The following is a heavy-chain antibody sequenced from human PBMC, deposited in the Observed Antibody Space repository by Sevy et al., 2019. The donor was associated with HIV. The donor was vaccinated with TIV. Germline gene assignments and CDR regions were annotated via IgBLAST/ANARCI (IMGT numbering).Heavy chain of an antibody. CDR2: IYSSDRT. V-gene: IGHV3-53*01. J-gene: IGHJ6*02. CDR3: ARDRVTYYYDSSGYYTSGYGMDV. CDR1: GFTVSDNH. D-gene: IGHD3-22*01. Sequence: LSLTCAASGFTVSDNHMNWVRQAPGKGLEWVSVIYSSDRTDYADSVKGRFTVSRDNSKNTLYLQMNSLRAEDQAVYYCARDRVTYYYDSSGYYTSGYGMDVWGQGTTVTVSS.